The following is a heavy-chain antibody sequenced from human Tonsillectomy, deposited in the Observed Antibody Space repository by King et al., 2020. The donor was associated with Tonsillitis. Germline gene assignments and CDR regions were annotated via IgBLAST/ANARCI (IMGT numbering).Heavy chain of an antibody. CDR3: GRYEGGVFDP. CDR1: GGFISCGVYY. V-gene: IGHV4-31*01. CDR2: IYHSNT. D-gene: IGHD2-15*01. Sequence: QLQEWGPGLVKPSQTLSLTCTVSGGFISCGVYYWRWIPRHPGKGLEWIGYIYHSNTYYNPFLKSLLTLSVDTSKNQFSLRLSSVTAADTAVYDCGRYEGGVFDPWGQGTLVTVSS. J-gene: IGHJ5*02.